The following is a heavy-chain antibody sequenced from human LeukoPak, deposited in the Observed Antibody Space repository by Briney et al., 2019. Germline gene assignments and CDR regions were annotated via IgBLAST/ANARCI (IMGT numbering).Heavy chain of an antibody. CDR3: ARQPYDSSGYYSHWYFDL. CDR1: GGSISSYY. D-gene: IGHD3-22*01. J-gene: IGHJ2*01. Sequence: SETRSLTCTVSGGSISSYYWSWIRQPPGKGLEWIGYIYYSGSTNYNPSLKSRVTISVDTSKNQFSLKLSSVTAADTAVYYCARQPYDSSGYYSHWYFDLWGRGTLVIVSS. V-gene: IGHV4-59*08. CDR2: IYYSGST.